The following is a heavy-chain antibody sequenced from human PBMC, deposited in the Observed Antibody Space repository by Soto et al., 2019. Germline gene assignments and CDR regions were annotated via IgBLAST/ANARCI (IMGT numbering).Heavy chain of an antibody. D-gene: IGHD6-13*01. V-gene: IGHV1-58*01. CDR2: IVVGSGNT. Sequence: ASVKVSCKASGFTFTSSAVQWVRQARGQRLEWIGWIVVGSGNTNYAQKFQERVTITRDMSKSTAYIELSSLRSEDTAVYYCAAAQGSSWSYWGQGTLVTVAS. J-gene: IGHJ4*02. CDR3: AAAQGSSWSY. CDR1: GFTFTSSA.